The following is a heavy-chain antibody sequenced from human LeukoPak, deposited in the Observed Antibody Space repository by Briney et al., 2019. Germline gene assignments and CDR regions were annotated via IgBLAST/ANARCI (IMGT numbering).Heavy chain of an antibody. CDR1: GFTFSSYE. V-gene: IGHV3-48*03. D-gene: IGHD6-13*01. CDR2: ISSSGSTI. CDR3: AKRLSIAAAELVDDY. J-gene: IGHJ4*02. Sequence: GGSLRLSCAASGFTFSSYEMNWVRQAPGKGLEWVSYISSSGSTIYYADSVKGRFTISRDNAKNSLYLQMNSLRAEDTAVYYCAKRLSIAAAELVDDYWGQGTLVTVSS.